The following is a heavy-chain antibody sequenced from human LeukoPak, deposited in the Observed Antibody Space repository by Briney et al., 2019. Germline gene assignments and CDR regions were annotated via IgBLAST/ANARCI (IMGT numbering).Heavy chain of an antibody. Sequence: GGSLRLSCEVSGFTSSTYNMNWVRQAPGKGLEWVSSISSSSIYIYYADSVKGRFTISRDNAKNSLYLQISSLRAEDTAMYYCAREERDGYNYYWYFDLWGRGTLVTVSS. CDR3: AREERDGYNYYWYFDL. V-gene: IGHV3-21*01. J-gene: IGHJ2*01. CDR1: GFTSSTYN. D-gene: IGHD5-24*01. CDR2: ISSSSIYI.